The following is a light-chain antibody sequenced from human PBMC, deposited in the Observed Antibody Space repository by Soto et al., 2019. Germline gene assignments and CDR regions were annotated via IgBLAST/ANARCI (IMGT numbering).Light chain of an antibody. Sequence: ETQMTQSPSSLTASVGDRVTITCRASQGITNYVAWYQQKPGKSPKLLIYAASTLQSGVPSRFSGSGSGTDFTLTISSLQPEDVATYYCQKYHTAPITFGQGTRLEIK. CDR2: AAS. CDR3: QKYHTAPIT. J-gene: IGKJ5*01. CDR1: QGITNY. V-gene: IGKV1-27*01.